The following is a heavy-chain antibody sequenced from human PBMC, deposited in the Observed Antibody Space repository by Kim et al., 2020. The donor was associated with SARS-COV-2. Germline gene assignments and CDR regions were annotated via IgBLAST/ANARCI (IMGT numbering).Heavy chain of an antibody. J-gene: IGHJ4*02. CDR1: GGSFSGYY. V-gene: IGHV4-34*01. Sequence: SETLSLTCAVYGGSFSGYYWSWIRQPPGKGLEWIGEINHSGSTNYNPSLKSRVTISVDTSKNQFSLKLSSVTAADTAVYYCARAAGIGYYDSSGYYAESGFFFDYWGQGTLVTVSS. CDR3: ARAAGIGYYDSSGYYAESGFFFDY. D-gene: IGHD3-22*01. CDR2: INHSGST.